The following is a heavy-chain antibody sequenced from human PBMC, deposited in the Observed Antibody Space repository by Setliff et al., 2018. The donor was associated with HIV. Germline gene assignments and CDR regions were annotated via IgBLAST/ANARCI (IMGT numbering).Heavy chain of an antibody. J-gene: IGHJ4*02. CDR2: ITGSGGGT. D-gene: IGHD3-3*01. CDR3: AKDPGRFGVVTPFDN. Sequence: GGSLRLSCAASGFTFSSYTMHWVRQAPGKGLEWVSIITGSGGGTSYADSVKGRFTISRDNSKNTLYLQMNSLRPEDTALYYCAKDPGRFGVVTPFDNWGQGALVTVSS. V-gene: IGHV3-23*01. CDR1: GFTFSSYT.